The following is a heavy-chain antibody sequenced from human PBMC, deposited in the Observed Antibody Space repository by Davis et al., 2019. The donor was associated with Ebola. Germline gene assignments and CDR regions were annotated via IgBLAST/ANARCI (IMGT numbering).Heavy chain of an antibody. CDR3: ARGDDYDYIWGSYRCDY. CDR2: IIPILGIT. Sequence: SVKVSCKAFGGTFSSYAISWVRQAPGQGLEWMGRIIPILGITNYAQKFQGRVTITADESTSTAYMELSSLRSEDTAVYYCARGDDYDYIWGSYRCDYWGQGTLVTVSS. D-gene: IGHD3-16*02. CDR1: GGTFSSYA. J-gene: IGHJ4*02. V-gene: IGHV1-69*04.